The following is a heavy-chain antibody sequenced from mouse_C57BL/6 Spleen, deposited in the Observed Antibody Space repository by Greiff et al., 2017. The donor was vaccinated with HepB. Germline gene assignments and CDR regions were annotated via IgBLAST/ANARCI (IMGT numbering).Heavy chain of an antibody. Sequence: VQLQQSGAELVRPGSSVKLSCTASGYTFTSYWMDWVKQRPGQGLEWIGNIYPSDSDTHYNQKLKDKATLTVDKSTSTAYMQISSLTAEEAAVYYGGRGGTTGTLAYWGQGTLVTVSA. CDR3: GRGGTTGTLAY. CDR2: IYPSDSDT. J-gene: IGHJ3*01. CDR1: GYTFTSYW. D-gene: IGHD4-1*01. V-gene: IGHV1-61*01.